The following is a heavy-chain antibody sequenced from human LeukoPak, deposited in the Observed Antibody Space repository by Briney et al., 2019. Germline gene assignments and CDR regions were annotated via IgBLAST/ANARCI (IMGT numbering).Heavy chain of an antibody. Sequence: SQTLSLTCTVSGGSISSGGYYWSWIRQPPGKGLEWIGYIYYSGSTNYNPSLKSRVTISVDTSKNQFSLKLSSVTAADTAVYYCARETSSGWYYAFDIWGQGTMVTVSS. D-gene: IGHD6-19*01. V-gene: IGHV4-61*08. CDR2: IYYSGST. J-gene: IGHJ3*02. CDR1: GGSISSGGYY. CDR3: ARETSSGWYYAFDI.